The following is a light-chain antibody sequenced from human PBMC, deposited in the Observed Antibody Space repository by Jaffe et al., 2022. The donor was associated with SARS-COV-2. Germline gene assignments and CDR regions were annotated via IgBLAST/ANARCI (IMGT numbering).Light chain of an antibody. CDR2: SKN. CDR1: SSNIGRNP. J-gene: IGLJ2*01. Sequence: QSVLTQPLSASGAPGQRVTISCSGDSSNIGRNPVNWYQQLPGTAPKLLVYSKNQRPSGVPDRFSGSRSGTSASLAISGLQSDDEADYYCATWDDSLNGPVFGGGTKLTVL. CDR3: ATWDDSLNGPV. V-gene: IGLV1-44*01.